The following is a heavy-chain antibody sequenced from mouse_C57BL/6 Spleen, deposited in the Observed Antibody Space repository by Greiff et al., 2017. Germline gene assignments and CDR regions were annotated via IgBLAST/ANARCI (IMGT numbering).Heavy chain of an antibody. V-gene: IGHV2-6*01. J-gene: IGHJ3*01. Sequence: VQGVESGPGLVAPSQSLSITCTVSGFSLTSYGVDWVRQSPGKGLEWLGVIWGVGSTNYNSALKSRLSISKDNSKSQVFLKMTSLQTDDTARYYCASGLRRFAYWGQGTLVTVSA. CDR1: GFSLTSYG. CDR2: IWGVGST. CDR3: ASGLRRFAY.